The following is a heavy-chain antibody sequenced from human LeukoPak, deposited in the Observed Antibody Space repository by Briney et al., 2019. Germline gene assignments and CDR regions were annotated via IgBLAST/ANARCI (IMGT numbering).Heavy chain of an antibody. Sequence: QPGGSLRLSCATSGFTFGTYWMHWVRQAPGKGLVWVARISSDGSATIYTDSVRGRFTISRDNPKNTLYLQMNSLRAEDTAVYYCARDSSPSLQHLDYWGQGTLVTVSS. CDR2: ISSDGSAT. CDR1: GFTFGTYW. V-gene: IGHV3-74*01. CDR3: ARDSSPSLQHLDY. D-gene: IGHD1-1*01. J-gene: IGHJ4*02.